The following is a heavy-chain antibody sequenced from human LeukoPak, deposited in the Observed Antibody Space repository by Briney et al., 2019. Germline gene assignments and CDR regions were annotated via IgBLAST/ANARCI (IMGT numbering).Heavy chain of an antibody. CDR2: INTDGSTI. J-gene: IGHJ4*02. D-gene: IGHD3-10*01. Sequence: GGSLRLSCAASGFTFSDYWLHWVRQAPGKGLVWVSRINTDGSTINYAGSVKGRFTISRDAAKNTLYLQMNDLRAEDTAVYYCARAGSFRFDYWGQGTLVTVSS. CDR3: ARAGSFRFDY. CDR1: GFTFSDYW. V-gene: IGHV3-74*01.